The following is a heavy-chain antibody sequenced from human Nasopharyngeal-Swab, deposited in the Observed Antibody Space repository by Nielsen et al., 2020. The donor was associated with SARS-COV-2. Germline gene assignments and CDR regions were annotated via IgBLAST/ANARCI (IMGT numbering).Heavy chain of an antibody. Sequence: ESLKISCAASGFTLSTYGMTWVRQAPGKGLEWVASIKQDGSETYYVDSVKGRFNISRDNAKNSLYPQMNSVRAGDTAVYYCARLCCENSVYRPFDYRGQGTPVTVSS. D-gene: IGHD2-8*01. V-gene: IGHV3-7*01. CDR1: GFTLSTYG. CDR3: ARLCCENSVYRPFDY. CDR2: IKQDGSET. J-gene: IGHJ4*02.